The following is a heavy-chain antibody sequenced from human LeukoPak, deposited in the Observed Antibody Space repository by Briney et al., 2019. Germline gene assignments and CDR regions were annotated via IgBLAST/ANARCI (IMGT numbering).Heavy chain of an antibody. Sequence: GGSLRLSCAASGFTFSSYAMNWVRQAPGKGLEWVSAIPGGGGSTYYADSVEGRFTISRDNSKNTLYLQMNSLRDEDTAVYYCAKDHPDWGSSFQYWGQGTLVTVSS. J-gene: IGHJ4*02. V-gene: IGHV3-23*01. CDR1: GFTFSSYA. CDR2: IPGGGGST. CDR3: AKDHPDWGSSFQY. D-gene: IGHD7-27*01.